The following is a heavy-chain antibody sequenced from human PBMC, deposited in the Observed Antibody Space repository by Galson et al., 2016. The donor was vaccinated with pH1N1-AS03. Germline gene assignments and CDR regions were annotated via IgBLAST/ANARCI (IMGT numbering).Heavy chain of an antibody. J-gene: IGHJ4*02. V-gene: IGHV3-15*01. CDR3: TADLDYYGSSSFYSDFDS. CDR2: IKSKSEGGTT. Sequence: SLRLSCAASGFTFSNSDMNWVRQAPGKGLEWVGRIKSKSEGGTTNYATPVKGRFTISRDDSKNTLFLQMNSLKTADTALYYCTADLDYYGSSSFYSDFDSWGQGTLVTVSS. CDR1: GFTFSNSD. D-gene: IGHD3-22*01.